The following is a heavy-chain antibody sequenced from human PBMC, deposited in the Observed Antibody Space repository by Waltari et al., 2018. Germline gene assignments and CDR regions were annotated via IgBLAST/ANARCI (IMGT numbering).Heavy chain of an antibody. V-gene: IGHV3-49*03. CDR3: TRDLSIAAAGTGGY. D-gene: IGHD6-13*01. J-gene: IGHJ4*02. CDR2: IRSKAYGGTT. Sequence: EVQLVESGGGLVQPGRSLRLSCTASGFTFGDYAMSWFRQAPGKGLEWVGFIRSKAYGGTTEYAASVEGRFTISRDDSKSIAYLQMNSLKTEDTAVYYCTRDLSIAAAGTGGYWGQGTLVTVSS. CDR1: GFTFGDYA.